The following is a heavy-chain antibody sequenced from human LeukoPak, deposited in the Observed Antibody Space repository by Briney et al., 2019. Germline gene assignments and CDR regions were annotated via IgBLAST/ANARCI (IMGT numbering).Heavy chain of an antibody. D-gene: IGHD3-3*01. V-gene: IGHV3-23*01. Sequence: GGSLRLSCAASGFTFSSYAMSWVRQAPGKGLEWVSAISGSGGSTYYADSVKGRFTISRDNSKNTLYMQVNTLRAEDTAVYYCVRDPPNDFWSSYYPAFDIWGQGTMVTVSS. J-gene: IGHJ3*02. CDR3: VRDPPNDFWSSYYPAFDI. CDR2: ISGSGGST. CDR1: GFTFSSYA.